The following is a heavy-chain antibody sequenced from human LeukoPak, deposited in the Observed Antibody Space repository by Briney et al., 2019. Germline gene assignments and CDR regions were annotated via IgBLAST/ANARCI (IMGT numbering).Heavy chain of an antibody. CDR3: ARELAYYYGSGSYSPGTYYYYMDV. J-gene: IGHJ6*03. V-gene: IGHV1-18*01. CDR2: ISGENGNT. D-gene: IGHD3-10*01. Sequence: ASVKVSCKASGYTFTSSGISWVRQAPGQGLEWMGWISGENGNTNYAQKLHGRVSMTTDTSTSTAYMELRSLRSDDTAVYYCARELAYYYGSGSYSPGTYYYYMDVWGKGTTVTVSS. CDR1: GYTFTSSG.